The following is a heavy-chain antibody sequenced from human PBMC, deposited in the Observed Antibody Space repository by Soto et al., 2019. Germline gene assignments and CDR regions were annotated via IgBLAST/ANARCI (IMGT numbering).Heavy chain of an antibody. J-gene: IGHJ6*02. CDR3: ARGTLLWFGTYYYYYGMDV. CDR2: INHSGST. D-gene: IGHD3-10*01. Sequence: SETLSLTCAVYGGSFSGYYWSWIRQPPGKGLEWIGEINHSGSTNYNPSLKSRVTISVDTSKNQFSLKLSSVTAADTAVYYCARGTLLWFGTYYYYYGMDVWGQGTTVT. V-gene: IGHV4-34*01. CDR1: GGSFSGYY.